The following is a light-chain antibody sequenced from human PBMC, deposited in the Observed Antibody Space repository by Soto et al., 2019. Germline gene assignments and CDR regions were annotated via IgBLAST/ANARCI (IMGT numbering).Light chain of an antibody. CDR1: QSVSSTY. J-gene: IGKJ2*01. V-gene: IGKV3-20*01. CDR3: EQYDSSPYT. Sequence: EIVLTQSPGTLSLSPGERATLSCRASQSVSSTYLAWYQHKPGQAPWLLIYRASSRETGIPDTFSGSGSGTDFTLTISRLEPEDFAVYYCEQYDSSPYTFGQGTKLEIK. CDR2: RAS.